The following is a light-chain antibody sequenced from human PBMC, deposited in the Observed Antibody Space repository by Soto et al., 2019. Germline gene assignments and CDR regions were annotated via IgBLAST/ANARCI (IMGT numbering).Light chain of an antibody. CDR2: GAS. CDR1: QSLSSTY. V-gene: IGKV3-20*01. J-gene: IGKJ2*01. Sequence: EIVLTQSLGTLSLSPGERATLSCRASQSLSSTYLAWYQQKVGQSPRLLIYGASSRATGIPDRFSGSGSGTDFTLTISRLEPEDFAVYYCQQSGTSPPYTFGPGTKVDIK. CDR3: QQSGTSPPYT.